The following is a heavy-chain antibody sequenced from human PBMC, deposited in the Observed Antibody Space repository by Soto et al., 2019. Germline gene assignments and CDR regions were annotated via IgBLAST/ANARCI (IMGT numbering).Heavy chain of an antibody. CDR1: GYTFTSYG. CDR2: ISAYNGNT. CDR3: AGGVRHYGSGLGFVH. Sequence: ASVKVSCPASGYTFTSYGISWVRQAPGQGLEWMGWISAYNGNTNYAQKLQGRVTMTTDTSTSTAYMELRSLRSDDTAVYYCAGGVRHYGSGLGFVHWCQGTLVTVVS. V-gene: IGHV1-18*01. D-gene: IGHD3-10*01. J-gene: IGHJ5*02.